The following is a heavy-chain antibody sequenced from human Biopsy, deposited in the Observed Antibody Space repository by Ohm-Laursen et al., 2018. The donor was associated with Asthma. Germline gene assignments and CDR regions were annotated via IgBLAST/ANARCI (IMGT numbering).Heavy chain of an antibody. CDR1: GASITTSPSY. J-gene: IGHJ4*02. Sequence: SDTLSLTCTVSGASITTSPSYWSWLRLLPGKGLEWIGCIYYSGETFFNPSLKNPLFMSLDSSKNQFSLKMTSVTVADTAVYFCARNLPGYTYGPFEDWGQGTLVTVSS. CDR2: IYYSGET. CDR3: ARNLPGYTYGPFED. V-gene: IGHV4-31*01. D-gene: IGHD5-18*01.